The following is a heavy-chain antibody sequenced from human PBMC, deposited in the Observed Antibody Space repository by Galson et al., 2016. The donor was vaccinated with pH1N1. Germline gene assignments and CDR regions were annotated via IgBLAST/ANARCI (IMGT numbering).Heavy chain of an antibody. CDR2: MSYVESNK. D-gene: IGHD4-17*01. Sequence: SLRLSCAASGFTFSHYAMHWVRQAPGKGQEWVAVMSYVESNKDYADSVKGRFTVSRDNSKNTVYLQMNSLRAEDTVLYYCARDHVYGDYFERFFDLWGRGTLVTVSS. CDR3: ARDHVYGDYFERFFDL. CDR1: GFTFSHYA. V-gene: IGHV3-30-3*01. J-gene: IGHJ2*01.